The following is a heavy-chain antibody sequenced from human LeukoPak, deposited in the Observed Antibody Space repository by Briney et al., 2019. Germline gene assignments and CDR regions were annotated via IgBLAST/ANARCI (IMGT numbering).Heavy chain of an antibody. J-gene: IGHJ6*03. V-gene: IGHV3-30*04. Sequence: GGSLRLSCAASGFTFSNYAMHWVRQAPGKELEWVALISYDGSNRDYADSVKGRFTISRDDSKNTLYLQMNSLRAEDTAVYYCARGLRYYGSGPPWSYYYMDVWGKGTTVTVSS. CDR2: ISYDGSNR. D-gene: IGHD3-10*01. CDR1: GFTFSNYA. CDR3: ARGLRYYGSGPPWSYYYMDV.